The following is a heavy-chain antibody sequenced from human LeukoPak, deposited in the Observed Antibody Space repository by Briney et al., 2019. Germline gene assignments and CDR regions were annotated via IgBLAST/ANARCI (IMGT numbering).Heavy chain of an antibody. D-gene: IGHD5-24*01. CDR2: IIPILGIA. CDR3: ARDFKRVLQFDY. CDR1: RGTFSSYA. Sequence: ASVKVSCKASRGTFSSYAISWVRQAPGQGLEWMGRIIPILGIANYAQKFQGRVTITADKSTSTAYMELSSLRSEDTAVYYCARDFKRVLQFDYWGQGTLVTVSS. J-gene: IGHJ4*02. V-gene: IGHV1-69*04.